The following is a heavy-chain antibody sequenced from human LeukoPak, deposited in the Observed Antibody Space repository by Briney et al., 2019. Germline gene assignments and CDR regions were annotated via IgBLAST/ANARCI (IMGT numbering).Heavy chain of an antibody. V-gene: IGHV4-59*01. CDR3: ARAGVNWFDP. J-gene: IGHJ5*02. CDR2: IYYSGST. D-gene: IGHD3-10*01. CDR1: GGSISSYY. Sequence: PSETLSLTYTVSGGSISSYYWSWIRQPPGKGLEWIGYIYYSGSTNYNPSLKSRVTISVDTSKNQFSLKLSSVTAADTAVYYCARAGVNWFDPWGQGTLVTVSS.